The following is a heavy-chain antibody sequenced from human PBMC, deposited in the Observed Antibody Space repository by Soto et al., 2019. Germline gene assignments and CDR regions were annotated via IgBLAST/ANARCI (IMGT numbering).Heavy chain of an antibody. CDR1: GGSISSSNW. J-gene: IGHJ4*02. CDR3: ASQYGDYAVFGGSCFDY. D-gene: IGHD4-17*01. V-gene: IGHV4-4*02. CDR2: IYNSGST. Sequence: QVQLPESGQGLVKPSGTLSPTCTVSGGSISSSNWWSWVRQPPGKVLECIGAIYNSGSTNYTPSLRSRVTISVEKSKNPFSLKRSSVTAADTAGYYCASQYGDYAVFGGSCFDYCGQGTLVIVSS.